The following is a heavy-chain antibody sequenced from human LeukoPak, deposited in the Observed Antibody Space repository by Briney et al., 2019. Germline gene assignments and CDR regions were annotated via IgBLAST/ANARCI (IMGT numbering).Heavy chain of an antibody. J-gene: IGHJ4*02. CDR3: ARSGDSYGTGDY. Sequence: SVKVSCKASGGTFSSYAISWVRQAPGQGLEWMGGIIPIFGTANYAQKFQGRVTITADESTSTAYMELSSLRSDDTAVYYCARSGDSYGTGDYWGQGTLVTVSS. V-gene: IGHV1-69*01. CDR1: GGTFSSYA. D-gene: IGHD5-18*01. CDR2: IIPIFGTA.